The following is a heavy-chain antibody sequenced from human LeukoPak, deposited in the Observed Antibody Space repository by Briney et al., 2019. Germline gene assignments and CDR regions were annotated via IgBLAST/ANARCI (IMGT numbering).Heavy chain of an antibody. CDR1: GFTFSSYW. CDR3: AREGGGIAAADLDY. D-gene: IGHD6-13*01. V-gene: IGHV3-7*01. J-gene: IGHJ4*02. CDR2: IKQDGSEK. Sequence: PGGSLRLSCAASGFTFSSYWMSWVRQAPGKGLEWVANIKQDGSEKYYVDSVEGRFTISRDNAKNSLYLQMNSLRAEDTAVYYCAREGGGIAAADLDYWGQGTLVTVSS.